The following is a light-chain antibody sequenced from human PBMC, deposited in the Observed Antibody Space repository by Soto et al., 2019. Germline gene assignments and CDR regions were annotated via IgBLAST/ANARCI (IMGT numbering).Light chain of an antibody. CDR2: EVT. J-gene: IGLJ2*01. CDR1: SSDVGGYNL. V-gene: IGLV2-23*02. Sequence: QSVLTQPASVSGSPGQSITISCTGTSSDVGGYNLVSWYQHHPGKAPKLIIYEVTYRPSGVSNRFSGSKSGNTASLTISGLQAEDEADYYCSSYAGTNTFVIFGGGTKLTVL. CDR3: SSYAGTNTFVI.